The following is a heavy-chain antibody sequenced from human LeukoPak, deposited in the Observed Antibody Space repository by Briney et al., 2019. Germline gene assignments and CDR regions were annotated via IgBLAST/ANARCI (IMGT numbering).Heavy chain of an antibody. V-gene: IGHV3-48*03. D-gene: IGHD2-8*01. CDR3: ARDAVNGPFVISLDY. CDR2: FISGGHRE. CDR1: GFSLSAYQ. J-gene: IGHJ4*02. Sequence: LTGVSLRLPCVASGFSLSAYQMNWVRQSPGKGLEWVSHFISGGHREYYAESVRGRFTMSRNNAKNSLYLQMNSLRAEDAAVYYCARDAVNGPFVISLDYWGQGALVTVSS.